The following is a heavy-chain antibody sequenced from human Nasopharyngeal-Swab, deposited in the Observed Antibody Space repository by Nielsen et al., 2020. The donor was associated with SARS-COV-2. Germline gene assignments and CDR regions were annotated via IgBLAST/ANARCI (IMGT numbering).Heavy chain of an antibody. Sequence: GGSLRLSCAASGFTFSSYAMHWVRQAPGKGLEWVAFISYDGSNKYYADSVKGRFTISRDNSKNTLYLQMNSLRAEDTAVYYCARDLKGNYADSGDYWDQGTLVTVSS. CDR2: ISYDGSNK. CDR1: GFTFSSYA. J-gene: IGHJ4*02. CDR3: ARDLKGNYADSGDY. V-gene: IGHV3-30-3*01. D-gene: IGHD4-11*01.